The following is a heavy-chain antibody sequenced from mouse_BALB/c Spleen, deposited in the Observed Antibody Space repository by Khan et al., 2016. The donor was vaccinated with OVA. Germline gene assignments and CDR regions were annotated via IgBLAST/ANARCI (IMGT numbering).Heavy chain of an antibody. CDR1: GFSLTDYG. J-gene: IGHJ4*01. D-gene: IGHD2-10*02. CDR3: AKGVWSYYYAIDY. V-gene: IGHV2-6-5*01. Sequence: QVQLQQPGPGLVAPSQSLSITCTVSGFSLTDYGVSWIRQPPGKGLEWLGVIWGGGSTYYNSALKSRLSISKDNSKSQVFLKMNSLQTDDTAMYYCAKGVWSYYYAIDYWGQGTSVTVSS. CDR2: IWGGGST.